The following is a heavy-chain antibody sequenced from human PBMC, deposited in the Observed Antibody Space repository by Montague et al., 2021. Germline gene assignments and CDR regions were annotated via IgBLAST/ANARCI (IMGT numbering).Heavy chain of an antibody. J-gene: IGHJ5*02. CDR2: TYYRSKWYN. CDR1: GDSVSSDEAT. Sequence: CAISGDSVSSDEATWKWIRQSPSRGLERLGRTYYRSKWYNEYAISVRSRITVNPDTSKNQSSLLLDSVTPEDTAVYYCARGWQKRFDPWGQGTLVTVSS. CDR3: ARGWQKRFDP. D-gene: IGHD5-24*01. V-gene: IGHV6-1*01.